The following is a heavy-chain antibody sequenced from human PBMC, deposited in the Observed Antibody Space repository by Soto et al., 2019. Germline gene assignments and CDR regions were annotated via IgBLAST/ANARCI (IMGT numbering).Heavy chain of an antibody. CDR3: ARGSVGSGWKFDF. CDR2: ISYSATP. J-gene: IGHJ4*02. V-gene: IGHV4-59*01. Sequence: PSETLSLTCTVSGDSLSPYFWSWIRQPPGKGLEWIGYISYSATPNYNPALKSRVIISVDTSKNQFSLKLNSVTAADTALYYCARGSVGSGWKFDFWGQGILVTVSS. D-gene: IGHD3-22*01. CDR1: GDSLSPYF.